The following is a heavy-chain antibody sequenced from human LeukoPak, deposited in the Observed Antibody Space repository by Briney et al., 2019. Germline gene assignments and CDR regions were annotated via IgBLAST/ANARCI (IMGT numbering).Heavy chain of an antibody. V-gene: IGHV3-48*01. CDR1: GFSFSTYN. D-gene: IGHD3-3*01. CDR3: AKDPYYDFWSGYYNGLGAFDI. Sequence: GGSLRLSCAAPGFSFSTYNMNWVRQAPGKGLEWVSYISATTGITYYADSVKGRFTISRDNSKNTLYLQMNSLRAEDTAVYYCAKDPYYDFWSGYYNGLGAFDIWGQGTMVTVSS. J-gene: IGHJ3*02. CDR2: ISATTGIT.